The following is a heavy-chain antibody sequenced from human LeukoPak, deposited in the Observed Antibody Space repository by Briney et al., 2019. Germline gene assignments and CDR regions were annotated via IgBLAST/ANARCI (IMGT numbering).Heavy chain of an antibody. V-gene: IGHV3-49*04. CDR2: IRSKAYGGTT. Sequence: GGSLRLSCTASGFTFGDYAMSWVRQVPGKGLEWVGFIRSKAYGGTTEYAASVKGRFTISRDDSKSIAYLQMNSLKTEDTAVYYCTRQRSYYYDSSGFDYWGQGTLVTVSS. CDR3: TRQRSYYYDSSGFDY. CDR1: GFTFGDYA. J-gene: IGHJ4*02. D-gene: IGHD3-22*01.